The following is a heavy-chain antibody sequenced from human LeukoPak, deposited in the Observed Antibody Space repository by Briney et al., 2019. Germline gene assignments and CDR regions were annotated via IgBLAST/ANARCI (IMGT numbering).Heavy chain of an antibody. Sequence: SVKVSCKASGGTFSSYAISWVRQAPGQGLEWMGRIIPIFGTANYAQKFQGRVTITTDESTSTAYMELSSLTSEDTAVYYCARGRDWLRWFDPWGQGTLVTVSS. D-gene: IGHD3/OR15-3a*01. CDR1: GGTFSSYA. J-gene: IGHJ5*02. CDR3: ARGRDWLRWFDP. CDR2: IIPIFGTA. V-gene: IGHV1-69*05.